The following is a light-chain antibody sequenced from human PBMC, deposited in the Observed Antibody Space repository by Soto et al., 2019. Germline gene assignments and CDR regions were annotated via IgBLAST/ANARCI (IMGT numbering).Light chain of an antibody. Sequence: DIQMTQSPSTLSASVGDRVTFTCRASQNINSGVAWYQQRPGKAPKLLMYKSSTLQSGVPSRFRGSGSGTEFTLTISSLQPDDFAPYYCQQCTSYYTFGQGTKLEIK. V-gene: IGKV1-5*03. CDR2: KSS. CDR1: QNINSG. J-gene: IGKJ2*01. CDR3: QQCTSYYT.